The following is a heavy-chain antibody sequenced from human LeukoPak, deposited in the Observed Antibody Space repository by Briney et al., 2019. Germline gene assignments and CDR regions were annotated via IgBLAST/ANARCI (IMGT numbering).Heavy chain of an antibody. CDR3: ARDMRRGDSSGYYSLYYFYVMDV. J-gene: IGHJ6*02. CDR1: GYTFTSYA. V-gene: IGHV1-3*01. CDR2: INAGNGNT. Sequence: ASVKVSCKASGYTFTSYAMHWVRQAPGQRLEWMGWINAGNGNTKYSQKFQGRVTMTGDTSTSTVYMELSSLRFEDTAVYYCARDMRRGDSSGYYSLYYFYVMDVWGQGTTVTVSS. D-gene: IGHD3-22*01.